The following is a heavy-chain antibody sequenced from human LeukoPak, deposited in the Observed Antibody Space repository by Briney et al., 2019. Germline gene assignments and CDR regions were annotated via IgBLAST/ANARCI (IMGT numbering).Heavy chain of an antibody. CDR3: AKASSGYWNLDY. Sequence: GGSLRLSCAASGFTFSSYGMSWVRQAPGKGLEWVSGISGSGVSTYYTDSVKGRFTISRDNSKNTLYLQMNSLRAEDTAVYYCAKASSGYWNLDYWGQGTLVTVSS. CDR2: ISGSGVST. V-gene: IGHV3-23*01. D-gene: IGHD3-22*01. J-gene: IGHJ4*02. CDR1: GFTFSSYG.